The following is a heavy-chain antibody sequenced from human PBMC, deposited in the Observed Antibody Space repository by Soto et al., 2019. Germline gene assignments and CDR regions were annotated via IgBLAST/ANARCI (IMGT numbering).Heavy chain of an antibody. Sequence: ASVKVSCKASGGTFSSYAISWVRQAPGQGLEWMGGIIPIFGTANYAQKFQGRVTITADKSTSTAYMELSSLRSEDTAVYYCAREATVTTSGHWYFDLWGRGTLVTVSS. V-gene: IGHV1-69*06. CDR2: IIPIFGTA. D-gene: IGHD4-17*01. J-gene: IGHJ2*01. CDR1: GGTFSSYA. CDR3: AREATVTTSGHWYFDL.